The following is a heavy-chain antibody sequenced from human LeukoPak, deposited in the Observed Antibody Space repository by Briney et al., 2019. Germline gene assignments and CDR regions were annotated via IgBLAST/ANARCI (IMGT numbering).Heavy chain of an antibody. CDR1: GFTFSGYA. CDR3: AKGRDCSSTSCYQPFDY. D-gene: IGHD2-2*01. CDR2: ISGSGGST. Sequence: GGSLRLSCAASGFTFSGYAMSWVRQAPGKGLEWVSAISGSGGSTYYADSVKGRFTISRDNSKNTLYLQMNSLRAEDTAVYYCAKGRDCSSTSCYQPFDYWGQGTLVTVSS. V-gene: IGHV3-23*01. J-gene: IGHJ4*02.